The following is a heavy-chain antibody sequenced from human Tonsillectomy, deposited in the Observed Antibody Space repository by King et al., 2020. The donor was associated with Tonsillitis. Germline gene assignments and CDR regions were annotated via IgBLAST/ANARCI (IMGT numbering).Heavy chain of an antibody. CDR3: ARYKSAYYTFDAFDF. V-gene: IGHV3-21*01. Sequence: VQLVESGGGLVKPGGSLRLSCAASGFTFSTYSMNWVRQAPGKGLEWVSSISSRSSYIYYADSVKGRFTISRDNAKNSLYLQMNSLRAEDPAVYYCARYKSAYYTFDAFDFWGQGTMVTVSS. CDR1: GFTFSTYS. CDR2: ISSRSSYI. D-gene: IGHD3-3*01. J-gene: IGHJ3*01.